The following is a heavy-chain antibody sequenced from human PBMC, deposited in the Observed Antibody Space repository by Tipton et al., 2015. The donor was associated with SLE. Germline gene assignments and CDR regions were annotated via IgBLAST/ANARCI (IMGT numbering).Heavy chain of an antibody. CDR2: VYTSGST. V-gene: IGHV4-61*02. CDR1: GGSVSRGTYY. Sequence: TLSLTCTVSGGSVSRGTYYWTWVRQPAGKGLEWIGRVYTSGSTDYSPSLSSRVTISVDTSKNQFSLKLSSVTAADTALYYCARGVGYPPSYSYYYMDVWGKGTTVTVSS. CDR3: ARGVGYPPSYSYYYMDV. D-gene: IGHD2-2*03. J-gene: IGHJ6*03.